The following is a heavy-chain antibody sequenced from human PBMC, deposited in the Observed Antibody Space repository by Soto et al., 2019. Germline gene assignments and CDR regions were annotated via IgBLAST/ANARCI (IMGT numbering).Heavy chain of an antibody. D-gene: IGHD3-3*01. V-gene: IGHV1-2*02. J-gene: IGHJ3*02. CDR2: INPESGNP. CDR3: ARGGEVLRFLEWSQAGAFDI. CDR1: GYTFTDYY. Sequence: ASVKVSCKASGYTFTDYYMHWVRQAPGQGFEWVGGINPESGNPKYVPKFQGRVTVTRDTSTSTVYMELSSLRSEDTAVYYCARGGEVLRFLEWSQAGAFDIWGQGTMVTVSS.